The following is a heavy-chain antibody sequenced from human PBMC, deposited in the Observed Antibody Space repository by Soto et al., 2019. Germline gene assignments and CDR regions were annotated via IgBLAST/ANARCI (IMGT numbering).Heavy chain of an antibody. Sequence: GASVKVSCKASGYTFKMYGISWVRQAPGQGLEWMGWISAYNGNTNYAQKFQGRVTMTTDTSTSTAYMELRSLRSDDTAVYYCAREAPGDYDSTGFYYDVEIDYWGPGTLVTVSS. D-gene: IGHD3-22*01. CDR2: ISAYNGNT. J-gene: IGHJ4*02. V-gene: IGHV1-18*01. CDR3: AREAPGDYDSTGFYYDVEIDY. CDR1: GYTFKMYG.